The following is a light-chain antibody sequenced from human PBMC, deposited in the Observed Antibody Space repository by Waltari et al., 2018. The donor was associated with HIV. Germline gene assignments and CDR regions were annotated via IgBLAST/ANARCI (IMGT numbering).Light chain of an antibody. J-gene: IGLJ2*01. CDR1: SSDVGGYTY. V-gene: IGLV2-23*02. Sequence: QSALTQPASVSGSPGQSITISCTGTSSDVGGYTYVSWYQQYPDKAPKLMIYDVNKRPSGVSNRFSGSKSGNTASLAISGLQAEDEADYYCCSYANSSTYVVFGGGTKLTVL. CDR2: DVN. CDR3: CSYANSSTYVV.